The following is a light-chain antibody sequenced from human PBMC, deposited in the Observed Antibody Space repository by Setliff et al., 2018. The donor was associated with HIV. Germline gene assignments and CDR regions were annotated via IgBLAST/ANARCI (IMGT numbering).Light chain of an antibody. CDR1: SSDVGGYNY. Sequence: LTQPASVSGSPGQSITISCTGTSSDVGGYNYVSWYQQHPGKAPKLMIYDVSYRPSGVSNRFSGSKSGNTASLTISGLQAEDEADYYCSSYTSSSTLVFGIGTKVTVL. J-gene: IGLJ1*01. CDR2: DVS. CDR3: SSYTSSSTLV. V-gene: IGLV2-14*03.